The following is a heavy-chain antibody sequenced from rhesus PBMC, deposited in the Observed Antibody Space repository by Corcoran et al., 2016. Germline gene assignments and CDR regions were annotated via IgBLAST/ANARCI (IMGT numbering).Heavy chain of an antibody. CDR3: EGDSGYYATFDY. V-gene: IGHV4-106*01. CDR1: GGSISDDYY. D-gene: IGHD3-28*01. CDR2: IYGSGGGT. J-gene: IGHJ4*01. Sequence: QVQLQESGPGLVKPSETLSLTCAVSGGSISDDYYWNWIRQPPGKGLEWIGYIYGSGGGTNYNPSLKNRVTISIDTSKNQFSLKLSSVTAADTAMYYCEGDSGYYATFDYWGQGVLVTVSS.